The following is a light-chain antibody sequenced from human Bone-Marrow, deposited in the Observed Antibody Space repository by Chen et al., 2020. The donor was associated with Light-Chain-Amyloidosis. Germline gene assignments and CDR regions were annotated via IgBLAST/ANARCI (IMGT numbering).Light chain of an antibody. CDR1: SSDVGNYNL. J-gene: IGLJ2*01. CDR2: EVT. CDR3: CSYAGLYTLV. V-gene: IGLV2-23*02. Sequence: QSALTQPASVSGSPGQSITISCTGTSSDVGNYNLVSWYQQHPGKAPKLIVYEVTKRPSGVSTRFSGSKSGNTASLTISGLLAEDEAHYYCCSYAGLYTLVFGGGTKLSVV.